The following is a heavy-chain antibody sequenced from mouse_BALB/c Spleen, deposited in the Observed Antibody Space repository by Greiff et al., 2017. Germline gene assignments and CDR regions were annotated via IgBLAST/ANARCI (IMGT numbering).Heavy chain of an antibody. D-gene: IGHD1-2*01. CDR2: ISSGGSYT. J-gene: IGHJ2*01. V-gene: IGHV5-9-3*01. CDR3: ARQGLLRLYYFDY. CDR1: GFTFSSYA. Sequence: EVHLVESGGGLVQPGGSLKLSCAASGFTFSSYAMSWVRQTPEKRLEWVATISSGGSYTYYPDSVKGRFTISRDNAKNTLYLQMSSLRSEDTAMYYCARQGLLRLYYFDYWGQGTTLTVSS.